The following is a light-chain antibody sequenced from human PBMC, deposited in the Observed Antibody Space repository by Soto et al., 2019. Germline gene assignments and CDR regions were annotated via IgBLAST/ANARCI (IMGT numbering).Light chain of an antibody. CDR3: QQYNNWPPWT. Sequence: EIVMTQSPATLSVSPGERATLSCRASQSISSNLAWYQQRPGQAPRLVIYGASTRATGISARFSGSGSGTEFTLTIGSLQSEDFAVYYCQQYNNWPPWTFGQGTKVEIK. CDR1: QSISSN. V-gene: IGKV3-15*01. CDR2: GAS. J-gene: IGKJ1*01.